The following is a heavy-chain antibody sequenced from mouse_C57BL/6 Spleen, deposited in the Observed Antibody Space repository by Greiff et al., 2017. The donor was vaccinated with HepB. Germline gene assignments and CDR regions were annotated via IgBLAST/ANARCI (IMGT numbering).Heavy chain of an antibody. D-gene: IGHD4-1*01. CDR1: GFTFSSYA. V-gene: IGHV5-4*03. J-gene: IGHJ2*01. CDR3: ARGGDLGRYFDY. CDR2: ISDGGSYT. Sequence: EVKLMESGGGLVKPGGSLKLSCAASGFTFSSYAMSWVRQTPEKRLEWVATISDGGSYTYYPDNVKGRFTISRDNAKNNLYLQMSDLKSEDTAMYYCARGGDLGRYFDYWGQGTTLTVSS.